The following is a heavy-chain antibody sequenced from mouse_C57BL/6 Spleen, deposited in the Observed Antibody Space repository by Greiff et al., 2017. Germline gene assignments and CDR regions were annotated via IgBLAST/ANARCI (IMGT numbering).Heavy chain of an antibody. V-gene: IGHV1-9*01. CDR2: ILPGGGST. J-gene: IGHJ2*01. Sequence: VQRVESGAELMKPGASVKLSCKATGYTFTGYWIEWVKQRPGHGLEWIGEILPGGGSTNYNEKFKGKATLTADTSSNPAYMQLSSLTTEDSAIXYCARGKDYWGQGTTLTVSS. CDR1: GYTFTGYW. CDR3: ARGKDY.